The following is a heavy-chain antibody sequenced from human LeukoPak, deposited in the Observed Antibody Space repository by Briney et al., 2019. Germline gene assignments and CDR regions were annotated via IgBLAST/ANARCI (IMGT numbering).Heavy chain of an antibody. CDR1: GVSISSYY. CDR3: AREVDTAMVPYYFDY. CDR2: IYYSGST. V-gene: IGHV4-59*01. D-gene: IGHD5-18*01. J-gene: IGHJ4*02. Sequence: PSETLSLTCTVSGVSISSYYWSWIRQPPGKGLEWIGYIYYSGSTNYNPSLKSRVTISVDTSKNQFSLKLSSVTAADTAVYYCAREVDTAMVPYYFDYWGQGTLVTVSS.